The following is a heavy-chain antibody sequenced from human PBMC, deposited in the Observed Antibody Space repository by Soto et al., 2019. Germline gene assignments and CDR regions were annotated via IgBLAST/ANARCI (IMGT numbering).Heavy chain of an antibody. CDR1: GLTFSDYY. J-gene: IGHJ4*02. CDR2: ISTSSSYT. Sequence: GGSLRLSCSASGLTFSDYYMSWIRQDPGKGLEWVSYISTSSSYTNYADSVKGRFTISRDNAKNSLYLQMNSLRAEDTAVYYCARDYYDSSGLAHDYWGQGTLVTVSS. V-gene: IGHV3-11*05. D-gene: IGHD3-22*01. CDR3: ARDYYDSSGLAHDY.